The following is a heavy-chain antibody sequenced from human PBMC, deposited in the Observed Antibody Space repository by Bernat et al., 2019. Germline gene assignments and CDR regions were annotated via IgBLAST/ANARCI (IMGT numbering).Heavy chain of an antibody. CDR2: ISGSGGST. CDR1: GVTFSSYA. CDR3: AKDRVGWELLPFDY. D-gene: IGHD1-26*01. Sequence: EVQLLESGGGLVQPGGSLRLSCAASGVTFSSYAMSWVRQAPGKGLGWVSDISGSGGSTYYEDSVKGRFTISRDNSKNTLYLQMNSLRAEDTAVYYCAKDRVGWELLPFDYWGQGTLVTVSS. J-gene: IGHJ4*02. V-gene: IGHV3-23*01.